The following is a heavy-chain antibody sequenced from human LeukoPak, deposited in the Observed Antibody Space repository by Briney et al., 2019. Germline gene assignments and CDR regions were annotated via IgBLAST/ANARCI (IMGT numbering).Heavy chain of an antibody. Sequence: ASVKVSCKASGYTFTSYYIHSVRQAPGQGLEWMGIINPSGGSTNYAQKFQGRVTMTRDTSTSTVYMELSSLRSDDTAVYYCARGPRITLVRGGQWYFYMDVWGKGTTVTVSS. CDR2: INPSGGST. J-gene: IGHJ6*03. V-gene: IGHV1-46*01. CDR1: GYTFTSYY. CDR3: ARGPRITLVRGGQWYFYMDV. D-gene: IGHD3-10*01.